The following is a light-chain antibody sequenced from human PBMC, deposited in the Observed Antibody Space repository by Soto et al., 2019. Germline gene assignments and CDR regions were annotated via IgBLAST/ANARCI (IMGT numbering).Light chain of an antibody. CDR2: LEGSGSY. V-gene: IGLV4-60*03. CDR3: ETWDSNNYV. Sequence: QAVVTQSSSASASLGSSVKLTCTLSSGHSSYIIAWHQQQPGKAPRYLMKLEGSGSYNKGSGVPDRFSGSSSGADRYRTISNHQSEDEADYYWETWDSNNYVFGTGTKLTVL. J-gene: IGLJ1*01. CDR1: SGHSSYI.